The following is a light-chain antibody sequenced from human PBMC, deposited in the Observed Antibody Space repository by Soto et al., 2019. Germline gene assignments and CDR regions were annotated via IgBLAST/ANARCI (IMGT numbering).Light chain of an antibody. CDR1: QSLNSW. CDR3: QQYNTYS. J-gene: IGKJ2*01. Sequence: DIQMTQSPSTLSASVGDRVSITCRASQSLNSWLAWYQQKPGKAPKLLIYKTSTLESGVPSRFSGSGSGTEFTLTISNLQPDDVATYYCQQYNTYSFGPGTKLEIK. CDR2: KTS. V-gene: IGKV1-5*03.